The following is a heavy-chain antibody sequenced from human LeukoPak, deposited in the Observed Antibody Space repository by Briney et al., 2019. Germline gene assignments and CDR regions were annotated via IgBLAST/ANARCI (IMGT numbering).Heavy chain of an antibody. CDR3: ARLRWAVVTRRPFDY. V-gene: IGHV1-18*01. J-gene: IGHJ4*02. CDR2: ISAYNGNT. D-gene: IGHD4-23*01. CDR1: GYTFTSYG. Sequence: APVKVSCKASGYTFTSYGISWVRQAPGQGLEWMGWISAYNGNTNYAQKLQGRVTMTTDTSTSTAYMELRSLRSDDTAVYYCARLRWAVVTRRPFDYWGQGTLVTVSS.